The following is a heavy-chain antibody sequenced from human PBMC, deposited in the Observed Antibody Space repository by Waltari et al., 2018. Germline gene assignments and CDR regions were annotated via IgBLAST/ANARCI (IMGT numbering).Heavy chain of an antibody. CDR1: GFTFSRPW. CDR2: RNEDESET. CDR3: ARDMGIYTNYAAY. D-gene: IGHD4-4*01. J-gene: IGHJ4*02. V-gene: IGHV3-7*01. Sequence: EVQLVESGGGLVQPGGSLRLSCVASGFTFSRPWISWLRQAPGKGLEWVANRNEDESETFYADSVKGRFTISRDNAKNSLYLQMNSLRVEDTAYYYCARDMGIYTNYAAYWGQGTLVTVSS.